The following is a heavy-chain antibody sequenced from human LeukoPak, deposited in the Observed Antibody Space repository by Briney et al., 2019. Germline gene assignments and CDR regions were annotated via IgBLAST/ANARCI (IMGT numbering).Heavy chain of an antibody. D-gene: IGHD3-10*01. J-gene: IGHJ4*02. CDR3: ARFTLYYYGSGSLNAYYFDY. Sequence: SESLSLTCAVYGGSFSGYYWSWIRQPPGKGLEWIGEINHSGSTNYNPSLKSRVTISVDTSKNQFSLKLSSVTAADTAVYYCARFTLYYYGSGSLNAYYFDYWGQGTLVTVSS. CDR2: INHSGST. V-gene: IGHV4-34*01. CDR1: GGSFSGYY.